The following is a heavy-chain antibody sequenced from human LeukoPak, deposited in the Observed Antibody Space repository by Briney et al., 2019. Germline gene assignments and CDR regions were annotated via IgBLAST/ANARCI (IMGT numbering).Heavy chain of an antibody. J-gene: IGHJ4*02. D-gene: IGHD6-13*01. CDR3: AKDMGSSWSSYLDY. CDR1: GFTFNDYA. CDR2: ITWDAVST. Sequence: PGGSLRLSCAASGFTFNDYAMHWVRQAPGKDLEWVSLITWDAVSTYYADSVKGRFTISRDNRKNSLYLQMNSLRAEDTALYYCAKDMGSSWSSYLDYWGQGTLVTVSS. V-gene: IGHV3-43D*03.